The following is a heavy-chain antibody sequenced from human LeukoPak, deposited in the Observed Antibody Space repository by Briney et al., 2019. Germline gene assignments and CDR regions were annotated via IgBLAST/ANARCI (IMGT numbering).Heavy chain of an antibody. J-gene: IGHJ5*02. Sequence: TASETLSLTCTVSGGSISSYYWSRLRQPPGKGLEWIGYIYYSGSTNYNPSLESRVTIPVDTSKNQFSLKLSSVTAADTAVYYCARAGRWFDPWGQRTLVTVSS. CDR2: IYYSGST. CDR3: ARAGRWFDP. CDR1: GGSISSYY. V-gene: IGHV4-59*01. D-gene: IGHD1-14*01.